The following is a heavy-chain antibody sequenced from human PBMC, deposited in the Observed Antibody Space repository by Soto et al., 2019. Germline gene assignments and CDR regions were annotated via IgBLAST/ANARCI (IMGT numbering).Heavy chain of an antibody. V-gene: IGHV3-74*01. J-gene: IGHJ3*02. CDR3: ARTKDFAFDI. CDR1: GFTFSSHW. Sequence: HPGGSLRLSCVASGFTFSSHWMHWVRQAPGKGLVWVSRVNTDGGAMTYADSVKGRFTISRDNAKNTLYLQMNSLRAEDTTDYYCARTKDFAFDIWGQGTMVTVSS. CDR2: VNTDGGAM.